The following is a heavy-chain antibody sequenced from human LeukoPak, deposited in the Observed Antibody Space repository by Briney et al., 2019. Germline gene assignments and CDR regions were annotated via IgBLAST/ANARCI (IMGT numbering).Heavy chain of an antibody. Sequence: SETLSLTCTVSGGSFSTYYWSWIRQPAGKGLEWIGRIYISGSTNYNPSLKSRVTMSVDTSKNQFSLKLSSVTAADTAVYYCAREEGDIVVPAANTIDYWGQGTLVTVSS. V-gene: IGHV4-4*07. CDR3: AREEGDIVVPAANTIDY. CDR2: IYISGST. J-gene: IGHJ4*02. D-gene: IGHD2-2*01. CDR1: GGSFSTYY.